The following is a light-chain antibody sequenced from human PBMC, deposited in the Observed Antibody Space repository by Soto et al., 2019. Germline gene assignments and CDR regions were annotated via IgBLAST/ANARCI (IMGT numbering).Light chain of an antibody. J-gene: IGKJ5*01. V-gene: IGKV1-39*01. CDR1: QSITRF. Sequence: DIQMTQSPSSLSASVGDRVTITCRASQSITRFLNWYQQKPGKAPKLLIYAASSLQSGVPSSVSASGSETDFTLTISSLQPEDFATYYCQQNYSPPPITFGQGTRLEIK. CDR3: QQNYSPPPIT. CDR2: AAS.